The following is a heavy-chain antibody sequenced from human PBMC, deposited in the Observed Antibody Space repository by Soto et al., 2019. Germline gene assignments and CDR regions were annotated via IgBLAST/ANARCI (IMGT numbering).Heavy chain of an antibody. D-gene: IGHD6-13*01. J-gene: IGHJ4*02. CDR3: ARDLRRIAAADSDY. CDR1: GGTFSSYA. V-gene: IGHV1-69*01. CDR2: IIPIFGTA. Sequence: QVQLVQSGAEVKKPGSSVKVSCKASGGTFSSYAISWVRQAPGQGLEWMGGIIPIFGTANYAQKFQGRVTITADESTSTAYMELSSLRSEDTAVYYCARDLRRIAAADSDYWGQGTLVTVSS.